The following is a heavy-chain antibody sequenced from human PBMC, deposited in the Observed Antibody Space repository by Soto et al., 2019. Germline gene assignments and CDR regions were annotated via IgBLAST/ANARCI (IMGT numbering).Heavy chain of an antibody. CDR1: GGSFSGYY. J-gene: IGHJ6*03. CDR3: ARVLVYCSGGSCYTSYMDI. CDR2: INHSGST. Sequence: SETLSLTCAVYGGSFSGYYWSWIRQPPGKGLEWIGEINHSGSTNYNPSLKSRVTISVDTSKNQFSLKLSSVTAADTAVYYCARVLVYCSGGSCYTSYMDIWGKGTTVTVSS. V-gene: IGHV4-34*01. D-gene: IGHD2-15*01.